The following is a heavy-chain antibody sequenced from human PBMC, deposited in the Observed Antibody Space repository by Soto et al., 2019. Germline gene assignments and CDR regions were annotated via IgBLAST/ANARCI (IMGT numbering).Heavy chain of an antibody. CDR2: IIPIFGTA. J-gene: IGHJ4*01. V-gene: IGHV1-69*13. CDR3: ARRFQRYYYDSSGYYWDY. CDR1: GGTFSSYA. D-gene: IGHD3-22*01. Sequence: SVKVSCKASGGTFSSYAISWVRQAPGQGLEWMGGIIPIFGTANYAQKFQGRVTITADESTSTAYMELSSLRSEDTAVYYCARRFQRYYYDSSGYYWDYWGHGTLVTVSS.